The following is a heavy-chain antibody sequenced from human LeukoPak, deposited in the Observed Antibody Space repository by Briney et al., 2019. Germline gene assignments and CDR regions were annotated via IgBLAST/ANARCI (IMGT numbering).Heavy chain of an antibody. J-gene: IGHJ3*02. CDR2: IYYSGST. D-gene: IGHD3-22*01. CDR1: GGSISDNY. CDR3: ARIPRDYYDSSGYYYVWYAFDI. Sequence: SETLSLTCAVYGGSISDNYWSWIRQPPGKGLEWIGYIYYSGSTNYNPSLKSRVTISVDTSKNQFSLKLSSVTAADTAVYYCARIPRDYYDSSGYYYVWYAFDIWGQGTMVTVSS. V-gene: IGHV4-59*01.